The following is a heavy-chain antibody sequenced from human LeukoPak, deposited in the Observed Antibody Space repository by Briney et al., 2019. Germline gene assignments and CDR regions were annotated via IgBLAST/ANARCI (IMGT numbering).Heavy chain of an antibody. CDR3: ARVSGAVAAAY. CDR1: GYTFTSYD. D-gene: IGHD6-19*01. J-gene: IGHJ4*02. Sequence: GASVKVSCKPSGYTFTSYDINWVRQATGQELEWMGWMNPNSGNTGYAQKFQGRVTMTRNPSISTAYMELSSLRSEDSAVYYCARVSGAVAAAYWGQGTLVTVSS. V-gene: IGHV1-8*01. CDR2: MNPNSGNT.